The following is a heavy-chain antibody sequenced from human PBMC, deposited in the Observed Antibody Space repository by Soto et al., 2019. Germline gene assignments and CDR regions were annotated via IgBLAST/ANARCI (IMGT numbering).Heavy chain of an antibody. CDR3: ASRMTTVVSFDY. D-gene: IGHD4-17*01. V-gene: IGHV1-69*13. Sequence: ASVKVSCKASGGTFCSYAISWVRQAPGQGLEWMGGIIPIFGTANYAQKFQGRVTITADESTSTAYIELSSLRSEDTAVYYCASRMTTVVSFDYWGQGTLVTVSS. CDR2: IIPIFGTA. J-gene: IGHJ4*02. CDR1: GGTFCSYA.